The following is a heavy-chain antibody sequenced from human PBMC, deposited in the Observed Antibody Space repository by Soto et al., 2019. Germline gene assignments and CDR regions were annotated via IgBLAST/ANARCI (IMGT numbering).Heavy chain of an antibody. D-gene: IGHD1-1*01. CDR2: ISGSGDDT. J-gene: IGHJ4*02. Sequence: GSLRLSCVASGFTFSNFAMAWVRQAPGEGLEWVSAISGSGDDTFYADSMKGRFTISRDNSKDTLYLQINSLRAEDTAVYYCANPIPKTGTTFGFWGQGTRVTVSS. V-gene: IGHV3-23*01. CDR3: ANPIPKTGTTFGF. CDR1: GFTFSNFA.